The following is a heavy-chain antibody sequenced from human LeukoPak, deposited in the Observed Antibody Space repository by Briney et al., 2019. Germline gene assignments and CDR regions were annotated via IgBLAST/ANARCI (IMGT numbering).Heavy chain of an antibody. V-gene: IGHV3-21*01. Sequence: PGGSLRLSCAATGFTFSSYSMNWVRQAPGKGLEWVSSISSSSSYIHYADPVKGRFTISRDNAKNSLYLQMNSLRAEDTAVYYCARDYGDYGGLGYWGQGTLVTVSS. CDR2: ISSSSSYI. CDR3: ARDYGDYGGLGY. J-gene: IGHJ4*02. D-gene: IGHD4-17*01. CDR1: GFTFSSYS.